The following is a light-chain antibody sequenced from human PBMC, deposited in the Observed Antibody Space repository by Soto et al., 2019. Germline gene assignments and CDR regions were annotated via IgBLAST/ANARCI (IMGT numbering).Light chain of an antibody. CDR1: QGIRND. V-gene: IGKV1-6*01. CDR2: AAS. Sequence: AIQMTQSPSSLSASVGDRVTITCRASQGIRNDLGWYQQKPGKAPKLLIYAASSLQSGVPSRFSGSGSGTDFTLTISSLQPEDFATYYSLQDYNYLFTFGPGTKVDIK. CDR3: LQDYNYLFT. J-gene: IGKJ3*01.